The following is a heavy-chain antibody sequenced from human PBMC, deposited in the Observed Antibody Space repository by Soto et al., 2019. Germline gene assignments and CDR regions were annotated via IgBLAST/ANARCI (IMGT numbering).Heavy chain of an antibody. CDR1: GYTFTSYG. CDR3: ARAITTGTTNDY. V-gene: IGHV1-18*01. Sequence: ASVKVSCKSSGYTFTSYGISWVRQAPGQGLEWMGWISAYNGNTNYAQKLQGRVTMTTDTSTSTAYMELRSLRSDDTAVYYCARAITTGTTNDYWGQGTLVTVSS. J-gene: IGHJ4*02. D-gene: IGHD1-1*01. CDR2: ISAYNGNT.